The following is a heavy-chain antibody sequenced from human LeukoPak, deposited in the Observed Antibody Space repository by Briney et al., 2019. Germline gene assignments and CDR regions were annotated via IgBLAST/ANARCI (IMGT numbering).Heavy chain of an antibody. Sequence: SQTLSLTCAISGDSVSSNSAAWSWLRQSPSRGLEWLGRTYYRSKWYDDYAVSVKSRITINPDTSKNQFSLQLNSVTPEDTAVYYCARSSGWDFDYWGQGTLVTVSS. J-gene: IGHJ4*02. CDR3: ARSSGWDFDY. D-gene: IGHD6-19*01. CDR1: GDSVSSNSAA. V-gene: IGHV6-1*01. CDR2: TYYRSKWYD.